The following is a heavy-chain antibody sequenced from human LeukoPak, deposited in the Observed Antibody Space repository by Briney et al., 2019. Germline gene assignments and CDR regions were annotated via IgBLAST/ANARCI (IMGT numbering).Heavy chain of an antibody. Sequence: PGGSLRLSCAASGFTFSGYWMSWVRQAPGKGLEWVAVISYDGSNKYYADSVKGRFTISRDNSKNTLYLQMNSLRAEDTAVYYCAKGGLKGVLDYWGQGTLVTVSS. CDR3: AKGGLKGVLDY. CDR2: ISYDGSNK. V-gene: IGHV3-30*18. CDR1: GFTFSGYW. J-gene: IGHJ4*02. D-gene: IGHD2-8*01.